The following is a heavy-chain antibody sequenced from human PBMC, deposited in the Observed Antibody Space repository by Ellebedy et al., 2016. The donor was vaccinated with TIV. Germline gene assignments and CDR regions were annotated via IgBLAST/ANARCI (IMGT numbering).Heavy chain of an antibody. J-gene: IGHJ6*02. CDR2: IWSDGSLN. D-gene: IGHD4/OR15-4a*01. CDR3: AREVLGGQGDIDV. V-gene: IGHV3-33*01. CDR1: GFTFSNYH. Sequence: GESLKISCAASGFTFSNYHMHWVRQAPGKGLEWVALIWSDGSLNYYAYSVKGRFTLSRDSSKNTLYLQMNSLRADDTTLYYCAREVLGGQGDIDVWGQGTAVTVSS.